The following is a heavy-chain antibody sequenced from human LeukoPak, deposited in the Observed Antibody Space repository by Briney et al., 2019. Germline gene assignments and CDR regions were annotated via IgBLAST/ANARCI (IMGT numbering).Heavy chain of an antibody. D-gene: IGHD1-20*01. CDR1: GFTLSGYW. V-gene: IGHV3-74*03. CDR3: TRAGISGTTGGLDV. Sequence: GGSLRLSCAASGFTLSGYWMQWVRQAPGKGLVWVSRIRSDGSITTYADSVKGRFTISRDNAANTMYLQMSGLRAEDTAIYYCTRAGISGTTGGLDVWGLGTTVTVSS. J-gene: IGHJ6*02. CDR2: IRSDGSIT.